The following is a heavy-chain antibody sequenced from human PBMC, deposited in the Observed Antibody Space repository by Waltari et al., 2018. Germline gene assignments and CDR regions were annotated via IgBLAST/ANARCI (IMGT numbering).Heavy chain of an antibody. CDR1: GFTYDDFA. Sequence: EVQLVESGGALVQPGRCLILSCATSGFTYDDFAMHWVRQVQGKGLEWVAGISWNSGKVDYAGSVKVRFTISRDNAKNLLFLKMNSLRPEDTALYYCTKDLTHTNYEGFANWGLGTLVTVSS. CDR3: TKDLTHTNYEGFAN. CDR2: ISWNSGKV. J-gene: IGHJ4*02. V-gene: IGHV3-9*01. D-gene: IGHD3-16*01.